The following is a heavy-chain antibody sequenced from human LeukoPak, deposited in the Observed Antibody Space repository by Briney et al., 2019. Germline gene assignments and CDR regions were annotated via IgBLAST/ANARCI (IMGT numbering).Heavy chain of an antibody. D-gene: IGHD6-13*01. CDR1: GYTFTGYY. J-gene: IGHJ6*03. CDR3: ARGPAAGTSRYYYYMDV. Sequence: ASVKVSCKASGYTFTGYYMHWVRRAPGQGLEWMGWINPNSGGTNYAQKFQGRVTMTRDTSISTAYMELSRLRSDDTAVYYCARGPAAGTSRYYYYMDVWGKGTTVTISS. CDR2: INPNSGGT. V-gene: IGHV1-2*02.